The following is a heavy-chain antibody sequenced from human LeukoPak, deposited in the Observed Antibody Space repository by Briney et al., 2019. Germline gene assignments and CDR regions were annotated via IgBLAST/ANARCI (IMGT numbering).Heavy chain of an antibody. CDR3: AREVVATEVFPDYFDY. CDR2: IYYSGST. Sequence: SETLSLTCTVSGGSISSGGYYWSWIRQHPGKGLEWIGYIYYSGSTYYNPSLKSRVTISVDTSKNQFSLKLSSVTAADTAVYYCAREVVATEVFPDYFDYWGXXXXXTVS. D-gene: IGHD5-12*01. J-gene: IGHJ4*01. CDR1: GGSISSGGYY. V-gene: IGHV4-31*03.